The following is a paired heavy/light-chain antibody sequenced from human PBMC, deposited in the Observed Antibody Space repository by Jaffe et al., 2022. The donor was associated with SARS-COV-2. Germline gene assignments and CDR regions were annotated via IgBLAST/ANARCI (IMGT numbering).Light chain of an antibody. Sequence: SSELTQDPAVSVALGQTVRITCQGDSLRSYYASWYQQKPGQAPVLVIYGKNNRPSGIPDRFSGSSSGNTASLTITGAQAEDEADYYCNSRDSSGNHHVVFGGGTKLTVL. CDR2: GKN. CDR3: NSRDSSGNHHVV. V-gene: IGLV3-19*01. CDR1: SLRSYY. J-gene: IGLJ2*01.
Heavy chain of an antibody. D-gene: IGHD3-22*01. Sequence: QVQLVQSGAEVKKPGASVKVSCKASGYTFTSYYMHWVRQAPGQGLEWMGIINPSGGSTSYAQKFQGRVTMTRDTSTSTVYMELSSLRSEDTAVYYCARDGGYYYDSSAYWYFDLWGRGTLVTVSS. V-gene: IGHV1-46*01. CDR1: GYTFTSYY. CDR3: ARDGGYYYDSSAYWYFDL. J-gene: IGHJ2*01. CDR2: INPSGGST.